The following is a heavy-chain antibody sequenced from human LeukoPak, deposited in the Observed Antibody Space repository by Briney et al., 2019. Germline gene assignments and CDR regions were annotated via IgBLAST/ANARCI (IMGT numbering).Heavy chain of an antibody. CDR3: ARDPFYAILTGYYTGS. J-gene: IGHJ5*02. CDR1: GVSISSYC. CDR2: IYTGETS. V-gene: IGHV4-4*07. D-gene: IGHD3-9*01. Sequence: SETLSRTGTVSGVSISSYCWGWLRPPAGKGLVWLGRIYTGETSNDHPSLKSGVTMSVDTSKTQFSLKMSSVTAADTAVYYCARDPFYAILTGYYTGSWGQGTLVTVSS.